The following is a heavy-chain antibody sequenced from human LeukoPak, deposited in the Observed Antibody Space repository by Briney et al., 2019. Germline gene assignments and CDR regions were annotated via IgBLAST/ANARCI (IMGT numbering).Heavy chain of an antibody. D-gene: IGHD6-19*01. J-gene: IGHJ4*02. CDR3: ARGRGSSGWYGWGYFDY. Sequence: PSETLSLTCSVYGGSFSSYYWSWIRQSPGKGLEWIGEISHRGRTNYNPSLKSRVTISIDTSKNQFSLKLSSVTAADTAVYYCARGRGSSGWYGWGYFDYWGQGTLVTVSS. CDR2: ISHRGRT. V-gene: IGHV4-34*01. CDR1: GGSFSSYY.